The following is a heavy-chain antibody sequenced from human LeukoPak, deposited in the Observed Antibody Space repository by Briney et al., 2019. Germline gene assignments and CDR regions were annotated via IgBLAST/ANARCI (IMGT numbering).Heavy chain of an antibody. CDR1: GYTFTSYG. CDR2: ISAYNGNT. D-gene: IGHD3-10*01. Sequence: ASVKVSCKASGYTFTSYGISWVRQAPGRGLEWMGWISAYNGNTNYAQKLQGRVTMTTDTSTSTAYMELRSLRSDDTAVYYCARQDSITMVRGVITFDYWGQGTLVTVSS. CDR3: ARQDSITMVRGVITFDY. J-gene: IGHJ4*02. V-gene: IGHV1-18*01.